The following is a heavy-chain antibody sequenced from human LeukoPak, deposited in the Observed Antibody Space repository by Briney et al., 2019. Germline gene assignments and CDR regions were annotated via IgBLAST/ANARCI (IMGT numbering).Heavy chain of an antibody. CDR3: ARGGDELYFDY. J-gene: IGHJ4*02. Sequence: ASVKVSCKTSGYTFTSYVISWMRQAPGQGLEWMGGINAYNGNTDFAQKLQGRVTVTTDTSTSTAYMELRSLRSDDTAVYYCARGGDELYFDYWGQGTLVTVSS. D-gene: IGHD1-7*01. V-gene: IGHV1-18*01. CDR1: GYTFTSYV. CDR2: INAYNGNT.